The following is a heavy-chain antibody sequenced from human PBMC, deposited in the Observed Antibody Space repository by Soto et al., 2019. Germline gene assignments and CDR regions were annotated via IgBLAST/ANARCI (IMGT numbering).Heavy chain of an antibody. CDR2: INHSGST. D-gene: IGHD2-8*02. CDR3: ARDKITGLFDY. CDR1: GVSFSGYS. J-gene: IGHJ4*02. Sequence: PSETLPLTCAVYGVSFSGYSWTLIRQPTGTGLGWIGEINHSGSTNYNPSLKSRVTISVDTSKNQFSLKLTSVTAADTAVYYCARDKITGLFDYWGQGTLVTVSS. V-gene: IGHV4-34*01.